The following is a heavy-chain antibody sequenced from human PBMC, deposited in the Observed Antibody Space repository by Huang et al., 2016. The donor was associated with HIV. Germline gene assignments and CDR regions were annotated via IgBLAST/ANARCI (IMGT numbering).Heavy chain of an antibody. V-gene: IGHV1-46*03. Sequence: QVQLVQSGAEVKKPGASVTISGKASGFSILIYYIHWGRQAPGQGFEWMGRVNPRCGGADNAKKFNCKVTMTRDTSTRTLYMELSSLRSEDTAVYYCAREGITPSGTEVSGFDFWGQGTPVSVSS. CDR2: VNPRCGGA. D-gene: IGHD6-13*01. CDR1: GFSILIYY. J-gene: IGHJ5*01. CDR3: AREGITPSGTEVSGFDF.